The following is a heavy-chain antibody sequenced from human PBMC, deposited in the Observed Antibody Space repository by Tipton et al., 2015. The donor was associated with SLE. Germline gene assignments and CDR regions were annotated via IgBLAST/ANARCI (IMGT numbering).Heavy chain of an antibody. D-gene: IGHD1-26*01. CDR1: GDSISSSPYY. CDR2: SSYSEGT. V-gene: IGHV4-39*07. J-gene: IGHJ4*02. Sequence: TLSLTCTVSGDSISSSPYYWGWIRQPPGKGLAWIGSSSYSEGTYYSPSLKSRVTISVDTSKNQFSLRLSSVTAADTAVYYCARDSLGFDYWGQRTLVIVSS. CDR3: ARDSLGFDY.